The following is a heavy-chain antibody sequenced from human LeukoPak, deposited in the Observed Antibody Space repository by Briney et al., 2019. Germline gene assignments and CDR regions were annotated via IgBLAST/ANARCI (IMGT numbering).Heavy chain of an antibody. CDR2: ISGSGGST. J-gene: IGHJ3*02. CDR3: AKVVIFNDAFDI. V-gene: IGHV3-23*01. D-gene: IGHD3-16*02. Sequence: PGGSLRLSCAASGFTFSSYAMSWVRQAPGKGLEWVSAISGSGGSTYYADSVKGRFTISRDNSKNTLYLQKNSLRAEDTAVYYCAKVVIFNDAFDIWGQGTMVTVSS. CDR1: GFTFSSYA.